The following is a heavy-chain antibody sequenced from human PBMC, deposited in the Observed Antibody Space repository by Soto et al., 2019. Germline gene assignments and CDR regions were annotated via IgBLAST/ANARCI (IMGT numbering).Heavy chain of an antibody. CDR3: ARDMVRGVISAFDI. J-gene: IGHJ3*02. D-gene: IGHD3-10*01. CDR1: GFTVSSNY. V-gene: IGHV3-66*01. CDR2: IYSGGST. Sequence: GGSLRLSCAASGFTVSSNYMSWVRQAPGKGLEWVSVIYSGGSTYYADSVKGRFTISRDNSKNTLYLQMNSLRAEDTAVYYCARDMVRGVISAFDIWGQGTMVTVSS.